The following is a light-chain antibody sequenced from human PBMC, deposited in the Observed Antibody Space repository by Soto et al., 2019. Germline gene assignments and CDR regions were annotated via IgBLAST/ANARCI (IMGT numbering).Light chain of an antibody. J-gene: IGKJ5*01. V-gene: IGKV1-39*01. CDR1: QSIGDY. CDR2: AAS. CDR3: QQSYSTPIT. Sequence: DIQMTQSPSTLSASVGERVTIPCRASQSIGDYLNWYQQKPGKPPNLLIHAASSLHNGVPSRFSGSRSGTDFTLTITTLQPEDFATYYCQQSYSTPITFGQGTRLENK.